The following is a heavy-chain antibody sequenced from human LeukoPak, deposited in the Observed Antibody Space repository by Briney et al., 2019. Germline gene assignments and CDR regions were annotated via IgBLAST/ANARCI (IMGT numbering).Heavy chain of an antibody. CDR1: GGTFSSSA. D-gene: IGHD2-15*01. CDR3: ARDRKARSDCSGGSCYRNNWFDP. CDR2: MNPNSGNT. Sequence: GASVKVSCKASGGTFSSSAISWVRQAPRQGLEWMGWMNPNSGNTSYAQKFQGRVTMTRDTSTSTVYMELSSLRSEDTAVYYCARDRKARSDCSGGSCYRNNWFDPWGQGTLVTVSS. J-gene: IGHJ5*02. V-gene: IGHV1-8*02.